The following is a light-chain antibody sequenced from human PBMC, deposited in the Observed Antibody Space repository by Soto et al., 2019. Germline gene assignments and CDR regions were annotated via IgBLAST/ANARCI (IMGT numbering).Light chain of an antibody. CDR3: QQSHTNPLT. J-gene: IGKJ4*01. V-gene: IGKV1-39*01. CDR2: AAS. Sequence: DFQMTQSPSTLSASVGDRVTITCRASQSVSSSLAWYQQKLGKAPKLLIYAASSLQSGVPSRFSGGGYGTEFTLTISSLQLEDFATYYCQQSHTNPLTFGGGTKVDIK. CDR1: QSVSSS.